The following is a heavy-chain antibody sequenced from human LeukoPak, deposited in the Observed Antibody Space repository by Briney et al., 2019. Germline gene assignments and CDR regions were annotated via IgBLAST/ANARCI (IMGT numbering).Heavy chain of an antibody. CDR2: IGTAGDT. Sequence: GGSLRLSCAASGFTFSSYGMHWVRQATGKGLEWVSAIGTAGDTYYPGSVKGRFTISRENAKNSLYLQMNSLRAGDTAVYYCARDLPRYCSSTSCLELSGMDVWGQGTTVTVSS. CDR1: GFTFSSYG. V-gene: IGHV3-13*01. CDR3: ARDLPRYCSSTSCLELSGMDV. D-gene: IGHD2-2*01. J-gene: IGHJ6*02.